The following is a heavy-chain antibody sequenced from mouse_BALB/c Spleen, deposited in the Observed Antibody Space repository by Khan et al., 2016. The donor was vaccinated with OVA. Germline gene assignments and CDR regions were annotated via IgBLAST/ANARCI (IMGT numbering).Heavy chain of an antibody. CDR2: ISSDGDYT. Sequence: EVELVESGGDLVKPGGSLKLSCAASGFTFSSYSMSWVRQTPDKRLEWVATISSDGDYTYYPDSVKGRFTISRDNAKNTLYLQMSSLKSDDTAMYYCASHLTVSFAYWGQGTLVTVSA. V-gene: IGHV5-6*01. J-gene: IGHJ3*01. CDR3: ASHLTVSFAY. D-gene: IGHD4-1*01. CDR1: GFTFSSYS.